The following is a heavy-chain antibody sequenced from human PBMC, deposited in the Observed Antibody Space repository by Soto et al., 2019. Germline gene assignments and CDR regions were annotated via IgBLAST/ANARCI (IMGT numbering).Heavy chain of an antibody. J-gene: IGHJ4*02. Sequence: QVQVVQSGAEVKKAGASVKVSCKASGYTFTDYHVHWVRQAPGQGLEWMGWINPNSGGTNYAQKFQNRVTMTRDKSISTVYLELSSLKSDYTAVYYCARAVSLFRGNSYFDYWGQGTLVTVSS. V-gene: IGHV1-2*02. CDR1: GYTFTDYH. CDR2: INPNSGGT. D-gene: IGHD3-10*01. CDR3: ARAVSLFRGNSYFDY.